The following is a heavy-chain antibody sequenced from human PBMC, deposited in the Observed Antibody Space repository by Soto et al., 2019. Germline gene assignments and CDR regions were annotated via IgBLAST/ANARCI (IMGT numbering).Heavy chain of an antibody. CDR3: AREGSSWYSYYYHHYGMDV. Sequence: ASVKGSCKASGYTFTSYDINWVRQATGQGLEWMGWMNPNSGNTGYAQKFQGRVTITRNTSISTAYMERSRLRSEETAVYYCAREGSSWYSYYYHHYGMDVRGQGTPVTVSS. J-gene: IGHJ6*02. CDR2: MNPNSGNT. D-gene: IGHD6-13*01. V-gene: IGHV1-8*01. CDR1: GYTFTSYD.